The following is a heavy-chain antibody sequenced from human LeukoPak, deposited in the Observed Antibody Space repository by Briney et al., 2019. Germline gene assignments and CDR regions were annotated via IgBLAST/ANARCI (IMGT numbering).Heavy chain of an antibody. V-gene: IGHV3-30*02. CDR2: IRYDGSNK. CDR1: GFTFSSYG. D-gene: IGHD6-13*01. CDR3: ARDSVAAAGTYYYYYYMDV. Sequence: GGSLRLSCAASGFTFSSYGMHWVRQAPGKGLEWVAFIRYDGSNKYYADSVKGRFTISRDNSKNTLYLQMNSLRAEDMAVYYCARDSVAAAGTYYYYYYMDVWGKGTTVTISS. J-gene: IGHJ6*03.